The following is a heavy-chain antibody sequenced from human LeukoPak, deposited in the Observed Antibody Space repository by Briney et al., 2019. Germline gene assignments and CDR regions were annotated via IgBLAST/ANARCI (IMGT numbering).Heavy chain of an antibody. V-gene: IGHV4-39*01. CDR3: ARLWRAAIDY. D-gene: IGHD1-1*01. CDR1: GGSISSSSYY. Sequence: PSETLSLTCTVVSGGSISSSSYYWGWIRQPPGKGLEWIGGFYYSGSTYYNPSLKSRVTISADTSKNQFSLKLSSVTAADTAVYYCARLWRAAIDYGGQGILVTVSS. CDR2: FYYSGST. J-gene: IGHJ4*02.